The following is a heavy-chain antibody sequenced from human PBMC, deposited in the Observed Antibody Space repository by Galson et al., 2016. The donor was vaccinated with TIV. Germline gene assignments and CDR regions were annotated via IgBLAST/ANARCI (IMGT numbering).Heavy chain of an antibody. CDR2: IYWNDDK. D-gene: IGHD2/OR15-2a*01. CDR3: AHSRGPDSEYCMVNSCPRCFGY. J-gene: IGHJ4*02. CDR1: GFSLSSSGVG. Sequence: PALVKPTQTLTLTCTFSGFSLSSSGVGVGWIRQPPGKAPEWLALIYWNDDKRYSPSPNTRLTITKDTSRNQVVLTMTNVDPEDTATYYCAHSRGPDSEYCMVNSCPRCFGYWGPGTLVTVSS. V-gene: IGHV2-5*01.